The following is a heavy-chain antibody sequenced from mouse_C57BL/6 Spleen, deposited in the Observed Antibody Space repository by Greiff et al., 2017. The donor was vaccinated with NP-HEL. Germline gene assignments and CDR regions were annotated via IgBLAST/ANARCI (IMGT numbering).Heavy chain of an antibody. CDR2: IYPGDGDT. CDR3: AAYGSRGDFDV. CDR1: GYAFSSSW. D-gene: IGHD1-1*01. V-gene: IGHV1-82*01. J-gene: IGHJ1*03. Sequence: QVQLQQSGPELVKPGASVKISCKASGYAFSSSWMNWVKQRPGKGLEWIGRIYPGDGDTNYNGKFKGKATLTADKSSSTAYMQLSSLTSEDSAVYFCAAYGSRGDFDVWGTGTTVTVSS.